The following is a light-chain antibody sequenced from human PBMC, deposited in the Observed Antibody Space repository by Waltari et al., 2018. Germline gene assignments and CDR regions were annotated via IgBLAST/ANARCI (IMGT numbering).Light chain of an antibody. CDR1: GSDIGYYIF. V-gene: IGLV2-14*03. Sequence: QSALAQSAAVSGAPGQSITIPCPGTGSDIGYYIFLAWYKQHPGKAPKLLIFDVSRWSSVVSHRFSGSKSGNTASLTISGLQAEDEADYYCSSYTSTNTIIFGGGTKVTVL. CDR2: DVS. CDR3: SSYTSTNTII. J-gene: IGLJ2*01.